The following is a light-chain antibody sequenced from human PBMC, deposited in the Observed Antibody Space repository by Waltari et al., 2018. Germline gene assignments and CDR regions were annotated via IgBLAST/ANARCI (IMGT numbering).Light chain of an antibody. CDR2: GAS. Sequence: EIVLTQSPGTLSLSPGERVTLSCRASRSVSSSSVAWYRQKPGQAPRLLIYGASNRATGIPDRFSGSGSGTDFTLTINRLEPGDFAVYYCQQYGSSPLTLGGGTKVEIK. CDR1: RSVSSSS. V-gene: IGKV3-20*01. CDR3: QQYGSSPLT. J-gene: IGKJ4*01.